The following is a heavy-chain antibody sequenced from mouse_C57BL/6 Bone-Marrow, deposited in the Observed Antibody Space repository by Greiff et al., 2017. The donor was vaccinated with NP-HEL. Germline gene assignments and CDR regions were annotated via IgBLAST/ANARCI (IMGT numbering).Heavy chain of an antibody. Sequence: EVQLQESGAELVRPGASVKLSCTASGFNFKDYYMHWVKQRPEQGLEWIGWIDPENGDTYYAAKFQGKATITADTTSNTAYLQLSSLTSEDTAVYYCKGGDALGYFEVWGTGTTVTVSS. CDR1: GFNFKDYY. J-gene: IGHJ1*03. D-gene: IGHD3-3*01. V-gene: IGHV14-4*01. CDR2: IDPENGDT. CDR3: KGGDALGYFEV.